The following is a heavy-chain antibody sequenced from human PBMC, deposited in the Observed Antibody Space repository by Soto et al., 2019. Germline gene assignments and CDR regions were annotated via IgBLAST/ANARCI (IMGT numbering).Heavy chain of an antibody. Sequence: RASVKVSCKASGYTFTSYGISWVRQAPGQGLEWMGWISAYNGNTNYAQKLQGRVTMTTDTSTSTAYMELRSLRSDDTAVYYCARVGSIYDFWSGYLWYWFDPWGQGTLVTVSS. V-gene: IGHV1-18*01. D-gene: IGHD3-3*01. CDR2: ISAYNGNT. J-gene: IGHJ5*02. CDR3: ARVGSIYDFWSGYLWYWFDP. CDR1: GYTFTSYG.